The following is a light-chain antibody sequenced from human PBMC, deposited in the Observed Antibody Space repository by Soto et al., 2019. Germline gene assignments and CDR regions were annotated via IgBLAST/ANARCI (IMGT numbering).Light chain of an antibody. CDR1: QSITTF. CDR2: DAS. Sequence: VTITCRASQSITTFLAWYQQKPGKAPQILIYDASKLEPGVPSRLSGGGSGTEFTLTISSLQPDDFATYYCQQYSTYPLTFGGGTK. CDR3: QQYSTYPLT. J-gene: IGKJ4*01. V-gene: IGKV1-5*01.